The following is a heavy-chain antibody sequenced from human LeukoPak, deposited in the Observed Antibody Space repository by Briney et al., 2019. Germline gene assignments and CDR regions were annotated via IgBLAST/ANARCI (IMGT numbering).Heavy chain of an antibody. CDR3: ARRRYNWNAIDY. J-gene: IGHJ4*02. CDR2: IIDSGNSI. D-gene: IGHD1-20*01. V-gene: IGHV3-23*01. Sequence: GGSLRLSCAASGFTFSSCAMSWVRQAPGKGLEWVSTIIDSGNSIYYADSAEGRFTISRDNSKNTLYLQMNSLRAGDTAVYYCARRRYNWNAIDYWGQGTLVTVSS. CDR1: GFTFSSCA.